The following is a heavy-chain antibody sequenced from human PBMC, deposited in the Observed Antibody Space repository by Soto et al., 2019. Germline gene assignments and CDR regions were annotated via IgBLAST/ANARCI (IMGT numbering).Heavy chain of an antibody. J-gene: IGHJ5*02. CDR2: IIPIFGTA. Sequence: SVKVSCKASGGTFSSYAISCVRQAPGQVLEWMGGIIPIFGTANYAQKFQGRVTITADESTSTAYMELSSLRSEDTAVYYCARAIINVDTAMAPGHWFDPWGQGTLVTVSS. D-gene: IGHD5-18*01. V-gene: IGHV1-69*13. CDR1: GGTFSSYA. CDR3: ARAIINVDTAMAPGHWFDP.